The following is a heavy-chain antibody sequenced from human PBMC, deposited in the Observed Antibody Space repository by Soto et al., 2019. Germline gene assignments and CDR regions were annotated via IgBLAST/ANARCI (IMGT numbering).Heavy chain of an antibody. Sequence: QLQLQESGSGLVKPSQTLSLTCAVSGGSISSGGYSWSWIRQPPGKGLEWIGYIYHSGSTYYNPSLKSRVTISVDRSKNQFSLKLSSVTAADTAVYYCARVYRVVEAAGRPYNWFDPWGQGTLVTVSS. CDR1: GGSISSGGYS. V-gene: IGHV4-30-2*01. D-gene: IGHD2-15*01. CDR3: ARVYRVVEAAGRPYNWFDP. CDR2: IYHSGST. J-gene: IGHJ5*02.